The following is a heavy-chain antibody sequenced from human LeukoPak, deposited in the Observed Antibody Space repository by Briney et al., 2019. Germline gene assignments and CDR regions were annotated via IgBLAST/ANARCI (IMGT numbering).Heavy chain of an antibody. CDR3: ARDQDEGGTFDY. J-gene: IGHJ4*02. D-gene: IGHD3-16*01. V-gene: IGHV3-23*01. CDR2: ISSSGGST. Sequence: TGGSLRLSCAASGFTFSSYAMSWVRQAPGKGLEWVSAISSSGGSTNYADSVKGRFTISRDNAKNALYLQMNSLRAEDTAVYYCARDQDEGGTFDYWGQGTLVTVSS. CDR1: GFTFSSYA.